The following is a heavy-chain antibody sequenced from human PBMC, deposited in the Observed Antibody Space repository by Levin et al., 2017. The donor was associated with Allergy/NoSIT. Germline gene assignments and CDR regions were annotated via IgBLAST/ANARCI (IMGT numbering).Heavy chain of an antibody. Sequence: GSLRLSCAVYGGSFSGYYWSWIRQPPGKGLEWIGEINHSGSTNYNPSLKSRVTISVDTSKNQFSLKLSSVTAADTAVYYCARGPGSYRYWGQGTLVTVSS. CDR3: ARGPGSYRY. J-gene: IGHJ4*02. V-gene: IGHV4-34*01. CDR2: INHSGST. CDR1: GGSFSGYY. D-gene: IGHD3-10*01.